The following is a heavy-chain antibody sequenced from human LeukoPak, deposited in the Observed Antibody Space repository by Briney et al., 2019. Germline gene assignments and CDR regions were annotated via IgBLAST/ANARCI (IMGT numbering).Heavy chain of an antibody. CDR3: ARGPAYGDRSDFLDY. D-gene: IGHD4/OR15-4a*01. V-gene: IGHV3-7*01. CDR2: IWKDGSKK. Sequence: GGSLRLSCAASEFTFSDHWMTWVRQAPGKGLEWVADIWKDGSKKNQVDSVKGRFTISRENAKNSLYLQMNSLRADDTAVYYCARGPAYGDRSDFLDYWAREPWSPSPQ. CDR1: EFTFSDHW. J-gene: IGHJ4*02.